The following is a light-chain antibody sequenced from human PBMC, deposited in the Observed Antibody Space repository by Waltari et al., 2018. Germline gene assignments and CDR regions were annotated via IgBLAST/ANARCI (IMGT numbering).Light chain of an antibody. J-gene: IGKJ1*01. Sequence: DIVMTQSPDSLAVSLGERATINCKSSQSLLYSSNNKDFLAWYQQKPGQPPKLLIYWASTRESGVPDRFSGSASGTDFTLTISSLQAEDVAVYYCQQYYSVPQTFGQGTKVEIK. V-gene: IGKV4-1*01. CDR2: WAS. CDR3: QQYYSVPQT. CDR1: QSLLYSSNNKDF.